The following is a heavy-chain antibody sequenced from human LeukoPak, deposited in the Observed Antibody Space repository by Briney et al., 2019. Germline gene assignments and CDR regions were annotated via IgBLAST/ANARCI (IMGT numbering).Heavy chain of an antibody. Sequence: GRSLTLSCAASGFTFSSYGMQWVRQAPGKGREGVAVIWYDGSNKYYAHSVKGRFTISRDNSKNTLYLQMNSLRAEDTAVYYCASGRYYGSGTKWGAFDIWGQGTMVTVSS. J-gene: IGHJ3*02. CDR1: GFTFSSYG. CDR3: ASGRYYGSGTKWGAFDI. CDR2: IWYDGSNK. D-gene: IGHD3-10*01. V-gene: IGHV3-33*01.